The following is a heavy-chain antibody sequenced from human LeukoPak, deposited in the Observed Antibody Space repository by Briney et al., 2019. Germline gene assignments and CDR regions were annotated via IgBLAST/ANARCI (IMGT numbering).Heavy chain of an antibody. CDR1: GYSISSGYY. Sequence: SETLSLTCAVSGYSISSGYYWGWIRPPPGKGLEWIGSIYHSGSTYYTPSLKRRGTISMDTSKNQFSLRLNSVTAADTALYYCARRIVVVPAAIRNGDAFDIWGQGTMVTVSS. CDR3: ARRIVVVPAAIRNGDAFDI. D-gene: IGHD2-2*01. V-gene: IGHV4-38-2*01. J-gene: IGHJ3*02. CDR2: IYHSGST.